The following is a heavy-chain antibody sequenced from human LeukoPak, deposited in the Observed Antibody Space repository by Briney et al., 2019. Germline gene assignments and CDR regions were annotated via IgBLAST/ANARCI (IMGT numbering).Heavy chain of an antibody. D-gene: IGHD3-9*01. V-gene: IGHV3-30*18. CDR2: ISSDGSDK. J-gene: IGHJ4*02. CDR3: AKASLRYFDWFSDS. CDR1: GFTFSTYN. Sequence: TGGSLRLSCAASGFTFSTYNMNWVRQAPGKGLEWVAVISSDGSDKYYADSVKGRFTISRDNSRNTLHLQMNSLRAEDTAVYSYAKASLRYFDWFSDSWGQGTLVTVSS.